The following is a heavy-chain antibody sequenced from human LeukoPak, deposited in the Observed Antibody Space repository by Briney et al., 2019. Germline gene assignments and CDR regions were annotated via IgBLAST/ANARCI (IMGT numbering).Heavy chain of an antibody. CDR2: INPNSSVT. D-gene: IGHD5-18*01. CDR1: GYTFTGYY. CDR3: ARGAMGTTGDRAMVADY. Sequence: GASVKVSCKASGYTFTGYYIHWVRQAPGQGLEWMGWINPNSSVTNYAQKFEGRVTMTRDTSISTAYMELSRLRSDDTAVYYCARGAMGTTGDRAMVADYWGQGTLVTVSS. J-gene: IGHJ4*02. V-gene: IGHV1-2*02.